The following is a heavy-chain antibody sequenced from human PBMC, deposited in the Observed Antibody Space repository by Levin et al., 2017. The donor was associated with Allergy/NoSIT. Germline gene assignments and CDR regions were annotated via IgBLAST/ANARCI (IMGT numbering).Heavy chain of an antibody. CDR2: ISYDGSNK. CDR3: ARGGYSYGYDY. CDR1: GFTFSSYA. V-gene: IGHV3-30*04. D-gene: IGHD5-18*01. J-gene: IGHJ4*02. Sequence: GGSLRLSCAASGFTFSSYAMHWVRQAPGKGLEWVAVISYDGSNKYYADSVKGRFTISRDNSKNTLYLQMNSLRAEDTAVYYCARGGYSYGYDYWGQGTLVTVSS.